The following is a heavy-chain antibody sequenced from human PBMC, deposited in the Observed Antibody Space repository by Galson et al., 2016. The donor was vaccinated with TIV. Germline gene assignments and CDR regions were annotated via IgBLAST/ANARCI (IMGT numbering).Heavy chain of an antibody. Sequence: SLRLSCAASDFTVSRNYMSWVRQAPGKGLEWVSIISSDGTTHHADSVKGRFTISRDNSKNTLYLQVNGLRVEDTAIYYCARNRRHCGNNCYLYYYYGMDVWGHGTTVTVSS. D-gene: IGHD1-20*01. CDR1: DFTVSRNY. J-gene: IGHJ6*02. CDR3: ARNRRHCGNNCYLYYYYGMDV. CDR2: ISSDGTT. V-gene: IGHV3-66*02.